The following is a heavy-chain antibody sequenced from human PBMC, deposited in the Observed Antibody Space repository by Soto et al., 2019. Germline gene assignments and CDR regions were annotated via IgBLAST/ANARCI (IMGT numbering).Heavy chain of an antibody. CDR1: GCTFSSYA. J-gene: IGHJ4*02. CDR2: ISGSGGST. CDR3: ATPRKIRGRFDY. Sequence: GGPLRLSCAASGCTFSSYAMSWVRQAPGKGLEWVSAISGSGGSTYYADSVKGRFTISRDNSKNTLYLQMNGLRAEDTAVYYCATPRKIRGRFDYWGQGTLVTVSS. V-gene: IGHV3-23*01. D-gene: IGHD3-10*01.